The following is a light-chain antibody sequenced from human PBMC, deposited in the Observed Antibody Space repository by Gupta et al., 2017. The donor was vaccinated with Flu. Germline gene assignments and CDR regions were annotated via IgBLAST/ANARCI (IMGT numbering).Light chain of an antibody. Sequence: TMSCTGTGSDVGGYNYVGWFQQHPGKAPKLMIYEVNKRPSGVPDRFSGAKSGNTASLTVSGLQADDEADYYCSSYAGSNNPYVFGTGTEVTVL. CDR3: SSYAGSNNPYV. J-gene: IGLJ1*01. CDR1: GSDVGGYNY. V-gene: IGLV2-8*01. CDR2: EVN.